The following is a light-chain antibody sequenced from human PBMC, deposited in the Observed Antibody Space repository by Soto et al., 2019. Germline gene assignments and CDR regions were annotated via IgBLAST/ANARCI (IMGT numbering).Light chain of an antibody. CDR3: SSYTSGSTYV. CDR1: SSDVGAYNY. V-gene: IGLV2-14*03. J-gene: IGLJ1*01. CDR2: DVS. Sequence: QSVLTQPASVSGSPRQSITISCTGTSSDVGAYNYVSWYQQHPGKAPKLMIYDVSSRPSGVSNRFSGSKSGNTASLTISGLQAEDEADYYCSSYTSGSTYVFGTGTKVTVL.